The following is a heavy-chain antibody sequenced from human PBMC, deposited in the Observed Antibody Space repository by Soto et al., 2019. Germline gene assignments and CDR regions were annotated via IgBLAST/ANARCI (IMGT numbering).Heavy chain of an antibody. D-gene: IGHD5-12*01. J-gene: IGHJ6*02. Sequence: EVQLVESGGGLVQPGGSLKLSCAASGFTFSGSAMHWVRQASGKGLEWVGRIRSKANSYATAYAASVKGRFTISRDDSKNTAYLQMNSLKTEDTAVYYCTRHKDSGYEPGPYYYYYGMDVWGQGTTVTVSS. CDR2: IRSKANSYAT. V-gene: IGHV3-73*02. CDR1: GFTFSGSA. CDR3: TRHKDSGYEPGPYYYYYGMDV.